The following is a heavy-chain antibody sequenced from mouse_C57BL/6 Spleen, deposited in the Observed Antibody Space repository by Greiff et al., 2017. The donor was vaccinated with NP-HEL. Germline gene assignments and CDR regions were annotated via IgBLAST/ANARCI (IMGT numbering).Heavy chain of an antibody. CDR1: GYTFTSYW. D-gene: IGHD1-1*01. CDR2: IYPGDGDT. CDR3: ARRTTVVAPLDY. Sequence: QVQLQQPGAELVRPGSSVKLSCKASGYTFTSYWMDWVKQRPGKGLEWIGRIYPGDGDTNYNGKFKGKATLTADKSSSTAYMQLSSLTSEDSAVYFCARRTTVVAPLDYWGQGTTLTVSS. V-gene: IGHV1-82*01. J-gene: IGHJ2*01.